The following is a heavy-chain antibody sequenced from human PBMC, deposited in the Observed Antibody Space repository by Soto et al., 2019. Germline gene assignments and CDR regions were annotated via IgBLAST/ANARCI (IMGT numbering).Heavy chain of an antibody. V-gene: IGHV4-39*01. J-gene: IGHJ4*02. CDR1: GGSIYRSCYY. CDR3: GKVLVGATGHTDSDS. D-gene: IGHD2-15*01. CDR2: IDYNGGT. Sequence: SETLSLTFTVSGGSIYRSCYYWGWIRQPQGRGLEWIGNIDYNGGTYSNPSLKSRVTISRDTSKNQFSLKLTSVTAADTALYYCGKVLVGATGHTDSDSWGPGTLVTSPQ.